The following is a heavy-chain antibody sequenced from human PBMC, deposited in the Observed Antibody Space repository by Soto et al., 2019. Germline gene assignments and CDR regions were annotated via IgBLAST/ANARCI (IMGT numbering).Heavy chain of an antibody. D-gene: IGHD2-15*01. J-gene: IGHJ4*02. CDR1: GYSFTSYG. V-gene: IGHV1-18*01. CDR2: LSAYNGNT. Sequence: ASVRDSCKASGYSFTSYGIRWVGQAAGQGLEWMGWLSAYNGNTNYAQKLQGRVTMTTDTSTSTAYMELRSLRSDDTAVYYCARDPLAGSGYSDDWGQGTLVTVSS. CDR3: ARDPLAGSGYSDD.